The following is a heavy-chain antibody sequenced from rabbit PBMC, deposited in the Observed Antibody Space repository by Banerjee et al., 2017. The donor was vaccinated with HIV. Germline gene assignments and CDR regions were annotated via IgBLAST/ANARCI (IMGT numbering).Heavy chain of an antibody. J-gene: IGHJ4*01. V-gene: IGHV1S40*01. Sequence: QSLEESGGDLVQPEGSLTLTCTASGFSFSSYYYMCWVRQAPGKGLEWIGCIYTSSGSTYYASWAKGRFTISKTSSTTVTLQMTSLTAADTATYFCARDGAGSSYVDYFNLWGQGTLVTV. CDR2: IYTSSGST. CDR1: GFSFSSYYY. CDR3: ARDGAGSSYVDYFNL. D-gene: IGHD8-1*01.